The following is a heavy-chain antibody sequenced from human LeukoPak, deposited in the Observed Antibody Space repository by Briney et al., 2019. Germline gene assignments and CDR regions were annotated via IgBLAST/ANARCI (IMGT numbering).Heavy chain of an antibody. CDR1: GGSISSYY. Sequence: SETLSLTCTVSGGSISSYYWSWIPQPPGKGLEWIGYMHYSGSTDYNPSLKSRVTISVDTSKNQFSLNLSSVTAADTAVYYCARGKGADYWGQGTLVTVSS. J-gene: IGHJ4*02. CDR3: ARGKGADY. CDR2: MHYSGST. D-gene: IGHD3-16*01. V-gene: IGHV4-59*01.